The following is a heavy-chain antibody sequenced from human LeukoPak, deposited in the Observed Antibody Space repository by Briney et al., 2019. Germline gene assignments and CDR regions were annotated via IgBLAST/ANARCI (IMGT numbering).Heavy chain of an antibody. CDR1: GFTFNNFA. J-gene: IGHJ4*02. Sequence: GGSLRLSCAASGFTFNNFAMSWVRQAPGKGLEWVSLISGSGGDSKSVDSVKGRFVISRDNSKNSLYLQLNSLRPEDTAVYYCAKMAIAKGATQGRGFLQFDFWGQGTLVTVFS. CDR3: AKMAIAKGATQGRGFLQFDF. V-gene: IGHV3-23*01. D-gene: IGHD3-10*01. CDR2: ISGSGGDS.